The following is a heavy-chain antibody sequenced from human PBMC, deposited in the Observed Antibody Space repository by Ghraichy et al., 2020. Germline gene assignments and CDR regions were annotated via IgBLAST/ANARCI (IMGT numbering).Heavy chain of an antibody. Sequence: GGSLRLSCAASGFTFSNYGMHWVRQAPGKGLEWVAFIRYDGSNKYYADSVKGRFTISRDNSKNTLYLQMNSLRAEDTAVYYCAKDGAELELRGYYYYMDVWGKGTTVTVSS. D-gene: IGHD1-7*01. CDR3: AKDGAELELRGYYYYMDV. J-gene: IGHJ6*03. V-gene: IGHV3-30*02. CDR2: IRYDGSNK. CDR1: GFTFSNYG.